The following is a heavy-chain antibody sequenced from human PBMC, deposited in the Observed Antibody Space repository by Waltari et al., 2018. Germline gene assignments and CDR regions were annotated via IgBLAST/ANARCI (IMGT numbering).Heavy chain of an antibody. CDR3: ARAPAIVVVVAANNWFDP. CDR2: INPNSGGT. Sequence: QVQLVQSGAEVKKPGASVKVSCKASGYTFTGYYMHWVRQAPGQGLEWMGWINPNSGGTNYAQKFQGRVTMTRDTSISTAYMELSRLGSDDTAVYYCARAPAIVVVVAANNWFDPWGQGTLVTVSS. D-gene: IGHD2-15*01. CDR1: GYTFTGYY. J-gene: IGHJ5*02. V-gene: IGHV1-2*02.